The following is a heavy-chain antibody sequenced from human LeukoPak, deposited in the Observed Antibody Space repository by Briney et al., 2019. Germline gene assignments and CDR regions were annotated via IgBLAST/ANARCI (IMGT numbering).Heavy chain of an antibody. Sequence: SETLSLTCTVSGYSISSGYYWDWIRQPPGKGLEWIGSIYHSGSTYYNPSLKSRITISVDTSKNQFSLKLSSVTAADTAVYYCARILATTNEEFLDYWGQGTLVTVSS. CDR2: IYHSGST. J-gene: IGHJ4*02. CDR3: ARILATTNEEFLDY. CDR1: GYSISSGYY. V-gene: IGHV4-38-2*02. D-gene: IGHD5-12*01.